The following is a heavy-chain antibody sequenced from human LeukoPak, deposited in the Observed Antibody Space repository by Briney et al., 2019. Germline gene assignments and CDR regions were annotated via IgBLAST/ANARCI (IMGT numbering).Heavy chain of an antibody. D-gene: IGHD3-10*01. J-gene: IGHJ6*03. CDR3: ARSHGSGSSGYYYYYMDV. CDR2: IYYSGST. V-gene: IGHV4-61*01. CDR1: GGSISSGSYY. Sequence: SETLSLTCTVSGGSISSGSYYWSWIRQPPGKGLEWIGYIYYSGSTNYNPSLESRVTISVDTSKNQFSLKLSSVTAADTAVYYCARSHGSGSSGYYYYYMDVWGKGTTVTISS.